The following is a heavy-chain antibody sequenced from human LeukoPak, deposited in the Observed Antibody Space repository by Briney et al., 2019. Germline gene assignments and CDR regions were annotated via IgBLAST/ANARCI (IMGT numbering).Heavy chain of an antibody. CDR1: GYTFSNYE. J-gene: IGHJ3*01. V-gene: IGHV3-48*03. CDR2: ISVSGSTM. D-gene: IGHD3-22*01. Sequence: GGSLRLSCAASGYTFSNYEMNWVRQAPGKGLEWISYISVSGSTMYFADSVKGRFTISRDSARNSLYLQMNSLRVEDTAVYYCVRGGSSGYNYNAFDVWGQGTLVTVSS. CDR3: VRGGSSGYNYNAFDV.